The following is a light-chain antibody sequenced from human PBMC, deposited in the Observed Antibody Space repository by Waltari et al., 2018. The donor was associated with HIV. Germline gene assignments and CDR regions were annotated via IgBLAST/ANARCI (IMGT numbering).Light chain of an antibody. CDR2: DNN. V-gene: IGLV1-51*01. CDR1: SSKLGNNY. Sequence: QSVLTQPPSVSAAPGQKVTISCSGSSSKLGNNYVSWYQQLPGTAPKLLIYDNNKRPSGIPDRFSGSKSGTSATLGITGLQTGDEADYYCGTWDSSLSAGLFGGGTKLTVL. J-gene: IGLJ2*01. CDR3: GTWDSSLSAGL.